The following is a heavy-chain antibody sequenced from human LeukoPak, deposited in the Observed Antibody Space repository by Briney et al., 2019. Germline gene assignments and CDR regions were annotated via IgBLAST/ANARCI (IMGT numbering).Heavy chain of an antibody. CDR1: GYTFTSYD. CDR2: MNPNSGNT. V-gene: IGHV1-8*01. CDR3: ARVGADIVVVVAAIDYYYMDV. D-gene: IGHD2-15*01. Sequence: GASVKVSCKXSGYTFTSYDINWVRQATGQGLEWMGWMNPNSGNTGYAQKFQGRVTMTRNTSISTAYMELSSLRSEDTAVYYCARVGADIVVVVAAIDYYYMDVWGKGTTVTVSS. J-gene: IGHJ6*03.